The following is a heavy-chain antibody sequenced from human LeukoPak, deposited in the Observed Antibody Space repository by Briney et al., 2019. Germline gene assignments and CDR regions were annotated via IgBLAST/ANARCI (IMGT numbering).Heavy chain of an antibody. D-gene: IGHD6-13*01. V-gene: IGHV4-34*01. CDR1: GGSFSGYY. CDR2: INHSGST. CDR3: ARSPYSSSWFDY. Sequence: PSETLSLTCAVYGGSFSGYYWSWIRQPPGKGPEWIGEINHSGSTNYNPSLKSRVTISVDTSKNQFSLKLSSVTAADTAVYYCARSPYSSSWFDYWGQGTLVTVSS. J-gene: IGHJ4*02.